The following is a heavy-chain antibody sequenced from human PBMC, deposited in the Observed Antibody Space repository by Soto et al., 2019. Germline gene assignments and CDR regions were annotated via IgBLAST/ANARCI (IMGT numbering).Heavy chain of an antibody. Sequence: SETLSLTCTVSGGSVSSGSYYWSWIRQPPGKGLEWIGYIYYSGSTNYNPYLKSRVTILVDTSKNQFSLKLSSVTAADTAVYYCASGGMATIEVHFDYWGQGTLVTVSS. D-gene: IGHD5-12*01. V-gene: IGHV4-61*01. CDR1: GGSVSSGSYY. J-gene: IGHJ4*02. CDR3: ASGGMATIEVHFDY. CDR2: IYYSGST.